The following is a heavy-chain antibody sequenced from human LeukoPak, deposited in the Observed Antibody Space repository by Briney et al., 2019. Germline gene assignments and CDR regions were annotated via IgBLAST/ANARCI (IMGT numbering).Heavy chain of an antibody. V-gene: IGHV1-2*02. CDR1: GYTFADYS. CDR3: ARAVEASALDV. Sequence: GASVKVSCKASGYTFADYSIHWVRQAPGQGLECMGWIIPDTGVAKYAQTFQGRVTMTRDTSITTTFMELSSLRSDDTAVYHCARAVEASALDVWGQGTMVTVSS. CDR2: IIPDTGVA. J-gene: IGHJ3*01.